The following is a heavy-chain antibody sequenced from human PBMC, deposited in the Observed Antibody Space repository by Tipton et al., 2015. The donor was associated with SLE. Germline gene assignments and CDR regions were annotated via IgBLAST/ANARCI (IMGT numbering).Heavy chain of an antibody. D-gene: IGHD6-13*01. CDR1: GGSISSYY. V-gene: IGHV4-4*07. J-gene: IGHJ4*02. CDR3: ARRPQWQLVRGRYYFDY. CDR2: IYTSGST. Sequence: TLSLTCTVSGGSISSYYWSWIRPPAGKGLEWFGRIYTSGSTNYNPSLKSRVTMSVDTSKNQFSLKLSSVTAADTAVYYCARRPQWQLVRGRYYFDYWGQGTLVTVSS.